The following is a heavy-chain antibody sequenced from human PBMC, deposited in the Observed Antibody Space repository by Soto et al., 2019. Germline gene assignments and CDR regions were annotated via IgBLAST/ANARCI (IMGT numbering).Heavy chain of an antibody. Sequence: VXLQESGPGLVKPSQTLSLTCTVSGGSISSGGYYWSWIRQHPGKGLEWIGYIYYSGSTYYNPSLESRVTISVDTSKNQFSLKLSSVTATDTAVYYCARDRAYSSGYYFDYWGQGTLVTVSS. J-gene: IGHJ4*02. V-gene: IGHV4-31*03. CDR3: ARDRAYSSGYYFDY. CDR2: IYYSGST. D-gene: IGHD6-19*01. CDR1: GGSISSGGYY.